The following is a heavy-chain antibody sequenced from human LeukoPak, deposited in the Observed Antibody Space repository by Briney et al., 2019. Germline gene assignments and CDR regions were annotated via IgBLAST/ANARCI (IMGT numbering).Heavy chain of an antibody. CDR1: GGSISSYY. V-gene: IGHV4-4*07. Sequence: SETLSLTCTVSGGSISSYYWSWIRQPAGKGLEWIGRIYTSGSTNYNPSLKSRATMSVDTSKNQFSLKLSSVTAADTAVYYCARVGYYDSSGYSFDYWGQGTLVTVSS. D-gene: IGHD3-22*01. CDR3: ARVGYYDSSGYSFDY. CDR2: IYTSGST. J-gene: IGHJ4*02.